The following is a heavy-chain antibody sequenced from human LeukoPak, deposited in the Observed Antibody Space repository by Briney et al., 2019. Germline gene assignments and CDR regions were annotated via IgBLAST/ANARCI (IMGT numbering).Heavy chain of an antibody. J-gene: IGHJ6*03. V-gene: IGHV4-39*07. CDR3: ARGYDSSFLGYYYMDV. Sequence: SETLSLTCTVSGGSISSSSYYWGWIRQPPGKGLEWIGSIYYSGSTYYNPSLKSRVTISVDTSKNQFSLKLSSVTAADTAVYYCARGYDSSFLGYYYMDVWGKGTTVTVSS. D-gene: IGHD3-22*01. CDR1: GGSISSSSYY. CDR2: IYYSGST.